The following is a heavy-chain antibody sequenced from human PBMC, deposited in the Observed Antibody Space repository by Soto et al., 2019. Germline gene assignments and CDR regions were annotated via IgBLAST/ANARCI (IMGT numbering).Heavy chain of an antibody. J-gene: IGHJ6*03. Sequence: EVQLVESGGGLVQPGGSLRLSCAASGFTFSSYAMHWVRQAPGKGLEYVSAISGNGGSTYYANSVKGRFTISRDNSKNTLYLQMGSLRAEDMAVYYCARDPTVTKWYYYYYYMDVWCKGTTVTVSS. CDR1: GFTFSSYA. CDR2: ISGNGGST. D-gene: IGHD4-17*01. CDR3: ARDPTVTKWYYYYYYMDV. V-gene: IGHV3-64*01.